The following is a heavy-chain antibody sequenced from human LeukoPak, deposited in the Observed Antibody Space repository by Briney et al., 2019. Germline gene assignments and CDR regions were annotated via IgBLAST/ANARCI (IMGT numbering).Heavy chain of an antibody. V-gene: IGHV1-8*01. D-gene: IGHD5/OR15-5a*01. CDR1: GYTFTNYD. J-gene: IGHJ4*02. CDR3: ARGLSMILTLPLGY. Sequence: ASVKVSCKASGYTFTNYDINWVRQATGQGLEWMGWMNPNSGNTGYAQKFQGRVTMTRNTSISTAYMELSSLRSEDTAVYYCARGLSMILTLPLGYWGQGTLVTVSS. CDR2: MNPNSGNT.